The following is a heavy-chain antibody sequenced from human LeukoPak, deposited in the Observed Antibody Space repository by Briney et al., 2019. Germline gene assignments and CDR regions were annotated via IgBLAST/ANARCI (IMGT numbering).Heavy chain of an antibody. Sequence: ASVKVSCKASGYTFTSYGISWVRQAPGQGLEWMGWISAYNGNTNYAQKLQGRVTMTTDTSTSTAYMELRSLRSDDTAVYYCARDRYDYVWGSYRHWGQGTLVTVSS. V-gene: IGHV1-18*01. CDR3: ARDRYDYVWGSYRH. J-gene: IGHJ4*02. CDR2: ISAYNGNT. D-gene: IGHD3-16*02. CDR1: GYTFTSYG.